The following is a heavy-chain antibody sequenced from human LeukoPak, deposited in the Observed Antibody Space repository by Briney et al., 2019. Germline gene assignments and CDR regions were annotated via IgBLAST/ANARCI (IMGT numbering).Heavy chain of an antibody. V-gene: IGHV4-39*07. CDR2: IYYSGST. J-gene: IGHJ4*02. CDR3: ARDLYGSELLDY. CDR1: GGSISSSSYY. Sequence: SETLSLTCTVSGGSISSSSYYWGWIRQPPGKGLEWIGSIYYSGSTYYNPSLKSRVTISVDTSKNQFSLKLSSVTAADTAVYYCARDLYGSELLDYWGQGTLVTVSS. D-gene: IGHD3-10*01.